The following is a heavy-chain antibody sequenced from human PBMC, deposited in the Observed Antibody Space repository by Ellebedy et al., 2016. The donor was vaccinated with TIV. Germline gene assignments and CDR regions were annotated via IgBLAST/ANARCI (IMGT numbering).Heavy chain of an antibody. CDR1: GFTFSSYS. D-gene: IGHD3-9*01. V-gene: IGHV3-21*01. CDR3: ARDPRPYLRYGHYDF. CDR2: ISSSSSYI. J-gene: IGHJ4*02. Sequence: PGGSLRLSCAASGFTFSSYSLNWVRQAPGKGLEWVSSISSSSSYIYYADSVRGRFTVSRDNAKNSLFLQMDNLRADDTAVYYCARDPRPYLRYGHYDFWGQGTLVTVSS.